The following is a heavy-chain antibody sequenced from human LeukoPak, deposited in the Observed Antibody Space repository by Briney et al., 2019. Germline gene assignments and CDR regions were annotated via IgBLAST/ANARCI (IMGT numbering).Heavy chain of an antibody. Sequence: NPSETLSLTCAVYGGSFSGYYWSWIRQPPGKGLEWIGEINHSGSTNYNPSLKSRVTISVDTSKNQFSLKLSSVTAADTAVYYCASPPPAIVGATTGGYWGQGTLVTVSS. V-gene: IGHV4-34*01. CDR2: INHSGST. CDR1: GGSFSGYY. D-gene: IGHD1-26*01. CDR3: ASPPPAIVGATTGGY. J-gene: IGHJ4*02.